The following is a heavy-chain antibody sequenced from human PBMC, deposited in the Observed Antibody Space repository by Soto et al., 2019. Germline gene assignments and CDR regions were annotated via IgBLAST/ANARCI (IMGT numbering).Heavy chain of an antibody. V-gene: IGHV4-34*01. CDR3: ARGVSVTNTFYYYYAMDV. CDR1: GGSFSHYF. Sequence: NPSETLSLTCAVYGGSFSHYFWNWIRQPPGKGLEWIGEINHSGSTNYNPSLKSRVTISLDTSKNQFSLKLSSVTAADTAVYYCARGVSVTNTFYYYYAMDVWGQGTTVTVSS. CDR2: INHSGST. J-gene: IGHJ6*02. D-gene: IGHD2-8*01.